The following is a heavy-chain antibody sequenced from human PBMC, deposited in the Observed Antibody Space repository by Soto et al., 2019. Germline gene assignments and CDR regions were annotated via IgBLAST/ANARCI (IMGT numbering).Heavy chain of an antibody. J-gene: IGHJ6*03. CDR3: ARHVYTIFGVVIVATTTMDV. V-gene: IGHV4-39*01. Sequence: QLQLQESGPGLVKPSETLSLTCTVSGGSISSSSYYWGWIRQPPGKGLEWIGSIYYSGSTYYNPSLKSRVTISVDTSKNQFSLKLSSVTAADTAVYYCARHVYTIFGVVIVATTTMDVWGKGTTVTVSS. D-gene: IGHD3-3*01. CDR2: IYYSGST. CDR1: GGSISSSSYY.